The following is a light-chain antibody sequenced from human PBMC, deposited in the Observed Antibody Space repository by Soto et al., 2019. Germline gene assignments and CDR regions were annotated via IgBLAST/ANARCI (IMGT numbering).Light chain of an antibody. CDR1: QSISSN. V-gene: IGKV3-15*01. Sequence: EIVMTQSLATLSVSPGERATLSCRASQSISSNLAWYQQKPGQAPRLLISGASTRATGIPARFSGSGSGTEFTLTISSVESEDFAVYYCQQYYDWPPYTFGQGTKLEIK. CDR2: GAS. J-gene: IGKJ2*01. CDR3: QQYYDWPPYT.